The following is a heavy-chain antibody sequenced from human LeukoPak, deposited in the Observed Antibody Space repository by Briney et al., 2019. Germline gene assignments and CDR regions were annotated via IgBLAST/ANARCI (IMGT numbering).Heavy chain of an antibody. CDR3: ARAVAGTFDY. CDR1: GYTFTSYG. J-gene: IGHJ4*02. CDR2: IIPIFGTA. Sequence: SVKVSCKASGYTFTSYGISWVRQAPGQGLEWMGGIIPIFGTANYAQKFQGRVTITADESTSTAYMELSSLRSEDTAVYYCARAVAGTFDYWGQGTLVTVSS. V-gene: IGHV1-69*13. D-gene: IGHD6-19*01.